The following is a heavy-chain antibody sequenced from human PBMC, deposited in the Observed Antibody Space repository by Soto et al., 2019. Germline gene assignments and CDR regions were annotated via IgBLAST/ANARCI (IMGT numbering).Heavy chain of an antibody. CDR2: VYYSGNT. J-gene: IGHJ4*02. CDR1: GGSISSSTYY. D-gene: IGHD3-22*01. Sequence: SETLSLTCTVSGGSISSSTYYWGWIRQPPGKGLEWIGSVYYSGNTYYNPSLKSRVTISVDSSKIQFSLRLTSVTAADTAVYYCARDGGSDSSGYLDYWGQGTLVTVSS. V-gene: IGHV4-39*02. CDR3: ARDGGSDSSGYLDY.